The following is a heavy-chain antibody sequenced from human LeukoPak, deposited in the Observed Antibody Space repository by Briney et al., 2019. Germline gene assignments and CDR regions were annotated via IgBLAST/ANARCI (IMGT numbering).Heavy chain of an antibody. Sequence: SETLSLTCTVSDGSISSYSWIWIRQPPGKGLEWVGVINYLTNPGYSPSLQGRVSISIDTSTNAFSLNLASVTAADTAVYYCARGNIEVAQLNFDSWGQGTLVTVSS. CDR3: ARGNIEVAQLNFDS. D-gene: IGHD2-15*01. CDR1: DGSISSYS. CDR2: INYLTNP. J-gene: IGHJ4*02. V-gene: IGHV4-59*12.